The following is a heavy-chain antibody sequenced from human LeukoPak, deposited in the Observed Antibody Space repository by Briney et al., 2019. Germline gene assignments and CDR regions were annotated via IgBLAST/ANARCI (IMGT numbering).Heavy chain of an antibody. CDR2: IYYSGST. J-gene: IGHJ4*02. CDR3: ARHGRYYDSTRYYFDY. D-gene: IGHD3-22*01. V-gene: IGHV4-39*01. Sequence: PSETLSLTCTVAGGSISSSSYYWGWIRQPPGKGLEWIGSIYYSGSTYYNPSLKSRVTISVDTSKNQFSRKLSSVTAADTAVYYCARHGRYYDSTRYYFDYWGQGTLVTVSS. CDR1: GGSISSSSYY.